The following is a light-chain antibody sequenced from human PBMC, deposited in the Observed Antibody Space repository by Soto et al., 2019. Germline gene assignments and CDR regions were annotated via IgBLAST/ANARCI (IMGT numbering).Light chain of an antibody. J-gene: IGKJ4*01. CDR2: DAS. CDR1: QSVSSY. Sequence: EIVLTQSPATLSLSPGERATLSCRASQSVSSYLAWYQQKPGQAPRLLIYDASNRATGIPARFSGSGSGTDFTLTISSLEPEDFAVYYCLQRSNWPPIFGGGTKVDIK. V-gene: IGKV3-11*01. CDR3: LQRSNWPPI.